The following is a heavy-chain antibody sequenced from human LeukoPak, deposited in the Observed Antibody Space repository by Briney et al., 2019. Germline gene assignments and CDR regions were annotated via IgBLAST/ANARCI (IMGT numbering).Heavy chain of an antibody. CDR3: ARAHFYYDILTGYSDYFDY. J-gene: IGHJ4*02. Sequence: ASVKVSCKASGYTFTSYGISWVRQAPGQGLEWMGWISAYNGNTNYAQKLQGRVTMTTDTSTSTAYMELRSLRSDDTAVYYRARAHFYYDILTGYSDYFDYWGQGTLVTVSS. CDR1: GYTFTSYG. CDR2: ISAYNGNT. D-gene: IGHD3-9*01. V-gene: IGHV1-18*01.